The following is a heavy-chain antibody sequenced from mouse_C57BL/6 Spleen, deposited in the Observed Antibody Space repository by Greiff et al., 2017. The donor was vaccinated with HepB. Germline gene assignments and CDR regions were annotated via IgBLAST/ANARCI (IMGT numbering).Heavy chain of an antibody. D-gene: IGHD1-1*01. CDR1: GYSFTGYF. V-gene: IGHV1-20*01. CDR2: INPYNGDT. CDR3: ARTEGYYGSSPAWFAY. J-gene: IGHJ3*01. Sequence: VQLKQSGPELVKPGDSVKISCKASGYSFTGYFMNWVMQSHGKSLEWIGRINPYNGDTFYNQKFKGKATLTVDKSSSTAHMELRSLTSEDSAVYYCARTEGYYGSSPAWFAYWGQGTLVTVSA.